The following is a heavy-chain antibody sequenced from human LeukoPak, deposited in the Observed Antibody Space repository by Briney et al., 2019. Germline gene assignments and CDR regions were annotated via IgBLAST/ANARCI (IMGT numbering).Heavy chain of an antibody. Sequence: GGSLRLSCAASGFSFINAWMDWVRQAPGKGLEWVGRIKSKTDGGTAHYAAPVKGRFTISRDDSRNTLYLQMNSLKTEDTAVYYCTRENRHSSGWYGAFDIWGQGTMVTVSS. CDR2: IKSKTDGGTA. V-gene: IGHV3-15*01. J-gene: IGHJ3*02. D-gene: IGHD6-19*01. CDR3: TRENRHSSGWYGAFDI. CDR1: GFSFINAW.